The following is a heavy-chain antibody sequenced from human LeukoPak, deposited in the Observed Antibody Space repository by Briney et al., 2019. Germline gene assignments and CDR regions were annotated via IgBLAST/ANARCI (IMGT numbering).Heavy chain of an antibody. Sequence: GGSLRLSCAASGFTFSNYAMHWVRQAPGKGLEWVAIISYDGSNEYYADSVKGRFTISRDNSKNSLFLQMNSLTTEDSALYYCVKGRYYDGGGYYSLEDWGQGTLVTVSS. V-gene: IGHV3-30*04. CDR3: VKGRYYDGGGYYSLED. CDR2: ISYDGSNE. J-gene: IGHJ4*02. CDR1: GFTFSNYA. D-gene: IGHD3-22*01.